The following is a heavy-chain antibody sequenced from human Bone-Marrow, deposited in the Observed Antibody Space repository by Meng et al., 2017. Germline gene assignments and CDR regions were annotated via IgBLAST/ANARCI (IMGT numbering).Heavy chain of an antibody. V-gene: IGHV1-8*03. Sequence: ASVKVSCKASGYTFTSYDINWVRQATGQGLEWMGWMNPNSGNTGYAQKFQGRVTITRNTSISTAYMELSSLRSEDTAVYYCARDRASKDSSVWYFGPDYWGQGTLVTVSS. CDR3: ARDRASKDSSVWYFGPDY. CDR2: MNPNSGNT. CDR1: GYTFTSYD. D-gene: IGHD6-19*01. J-gene: IGHJ4*02.